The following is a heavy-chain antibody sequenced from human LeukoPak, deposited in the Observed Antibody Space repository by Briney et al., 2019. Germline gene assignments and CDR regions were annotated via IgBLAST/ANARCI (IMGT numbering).Heavy chain of an antibody. CDR2: INTNTGNP. CDR1: GYTFTSYA. J-gene: IGHJ3*02. CDR3: ARALTDYSQLLSDAFDI. Sequence: ASVKVSCKASGYTFTSYAMNWVRQAPGQGLEWMGWINTNTGNPTYAQGFTGRFVFSLDTSVSTAYLQISSLKAEDTAVYYCARALTDYSQLLSDAFDIRGQGTMVTVSS. V-gene: IGHV7-4-1*02. D-gene: IGHD1-1*01.